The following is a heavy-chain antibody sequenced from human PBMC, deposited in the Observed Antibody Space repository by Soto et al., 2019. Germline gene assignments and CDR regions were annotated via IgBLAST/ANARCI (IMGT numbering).Heavy chain of an antibody. J-gene: IGHJ6*02. V-gene: IGHV4-38-2*01. CDR2: IHHSGST. CDR3: ARRIEMTTMKTGMDV. Sequence: PXGTLSLTCDVSGYSITSGHYWCCIRQPPGKGLEWIGIIHHSGSTYYNPSLKSRVTISIDTSRNRFSLKLISVAAADTAVYYCARRIEMTTMKTGMDVWGQGTTVTVSS. CDR1: GYSITSGHY.